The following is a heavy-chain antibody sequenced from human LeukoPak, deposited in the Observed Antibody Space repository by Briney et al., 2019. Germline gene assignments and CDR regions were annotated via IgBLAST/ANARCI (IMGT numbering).Heavy chain of an antibody. CDR2: IYYSGST. Sequence: PSETLSLTCTVSGGSISSSSYYWSWIRQPPGKGLEWIGSIYYSGSTYYHPSLKSRVTISVDTSKNQFSLKLSSVTAADTAVYYCAIPRGYSFGYGEDYWGQGTLVTVSS. CDR3: AIPRGYSFGYGEDY. CDR1: GGSISSSSYY. J-gene: IGHJ4*02. V-gene: IGHV4-39*01. D-gene: IGHD5-18*01.